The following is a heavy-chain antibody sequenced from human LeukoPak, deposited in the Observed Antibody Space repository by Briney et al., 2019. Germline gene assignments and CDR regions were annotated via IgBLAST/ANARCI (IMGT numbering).Heavy chain of an antibody. V-gene: IGHV1-69*04. J-gene: IGHJ4*02. CDR3: ARYSSSSGGDYFDY. Sequence: ASVKVSCKASGGTFSSYAISWVRQAPGQGLEWMGRIIPILGIANYAQKFQGRITITADKSTSTAYMELSSLRSEDTAVYYCARYSSSSGGDYFDYWGQGTLVTVSS. D-gene: IGHD6-6*01. CDR1: GGTFSSYA. CDR2: IIPILGIA.